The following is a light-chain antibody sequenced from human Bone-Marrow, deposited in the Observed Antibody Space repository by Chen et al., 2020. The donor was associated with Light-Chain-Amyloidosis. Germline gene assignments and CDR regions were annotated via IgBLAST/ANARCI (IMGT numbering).Light chain of an antibody. CDR3: SSDTITNTLV. CDR1: SSAVGGDNH. V-gene: IGLV2-14*01. CDR2: EVT. J-gene: IGLJ1*01. Sequence: QSALTQPASVSGSPGQAITISCTGTSSAVGGDNHVSWYQQHPDKAPKLMIYEVTNRPSWVPDRFSGSKSDNAASLTISGLQTEDEADDFCSSDTITNTLVFGSGTRVTVL.